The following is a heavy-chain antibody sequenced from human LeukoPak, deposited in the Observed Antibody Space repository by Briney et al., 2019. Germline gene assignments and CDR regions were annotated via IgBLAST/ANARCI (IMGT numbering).Heavy chain of an antibody. V-gene: IGHV3-64*01. CDR3: ARGRVVAYYMDV. Sequence: GGSLRLSCAASGFTFSSYAMHWVRQAPGKGLEYVSAINSNGGSTYYANSVKGRFTISRDNSKNTLYLQMGSLRAEDMAVYYCARGRVVAYYMDVWGEGTMVTISS. CDR2: INSNGGST. D-gene: IGHD2-15*01. J-gene: IGHJ6*03. CDR1: GFTFSSYA.